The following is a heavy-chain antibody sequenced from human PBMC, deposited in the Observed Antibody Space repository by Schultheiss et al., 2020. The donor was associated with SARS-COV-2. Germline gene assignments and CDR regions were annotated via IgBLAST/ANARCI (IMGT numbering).Heavy chain of an antibody. Sequence: GGSLRLSCAASGFTFSSYAMHWVRQAPGKGLEYVSAISSNGGSTYYADSVKGRFTISRDNSKNTLYLQMNSLRAEDTAVYYCARERGQVERREVGGEGNMDVWGQGTTVTVSS. J-gene: IGHJ6*02. D-gene: IGHD1-1*01. CDR1: GFTFSSYA. CDR3: ARERGQVERREVGGEGNMDV. V-gene: IGHV3-64*04. CDR2: ISSNGGST.